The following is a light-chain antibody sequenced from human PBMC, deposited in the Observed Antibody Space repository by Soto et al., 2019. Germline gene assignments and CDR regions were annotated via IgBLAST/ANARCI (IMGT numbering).Light chain of an antibody. CDR1: SSNIGAGYE. V-gene: IGLV1-40*01. J-gene: IGLJ1*01. CDR3: QSYDSSLSGYV. Sequence: QSVLTQPPSVSEAPGQRVTISCTGSSSNIGAGYEAHWYQQVPGTAPKLLIYENNNRPSGVPDRFSGSKSGTSASLAITGLPAVDVADYYCQSYDSSLSGYVFGTGTKLTVL. CDR2: ENN.